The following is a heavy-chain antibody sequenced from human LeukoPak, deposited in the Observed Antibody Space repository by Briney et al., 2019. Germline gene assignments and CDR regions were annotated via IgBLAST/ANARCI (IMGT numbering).Heavy chain of an antibody. V-gene: IGHV3-21*01. CDR2: ISSSSSYI. J-gene: IGHJ4*02. D-gene: IGHD1-26*01. CDR1: GFTFSSYS. Sequence: PRGSLRLSCAASGFTFSSYSMNWVRQAPGKGLEWVSSISSSSSYIYYADSVKGRFTISRDNAKNSLYLQMNSLRAEDTAVYYCARQIGSYYLNYFDYWGQGTLVTVSS. CDR3: ARQIGSYYLNYFDY.